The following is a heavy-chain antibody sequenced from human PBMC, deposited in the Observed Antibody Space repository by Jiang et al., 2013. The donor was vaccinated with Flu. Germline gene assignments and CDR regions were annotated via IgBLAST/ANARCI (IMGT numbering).Heavy chain of an antibody. J-gene: IGHJ6*04. CDR3: VSGGSGTNFYYGMDV. CDR1: GNSLTSYW. V-gene: IGHV5-10-1*01. CDR2: IDPSDSYI. D-gene: IGHD3-10*01. Sequence: LRISCKGSGNSLTSYWINWVRQMPGKGLEWMGRIDPSDSYINYNPSFQGHVTISGDKSISTACLQWSSLKASDTAMYYCVSGGSGTNFYYGMDVWGKGTTVTVSS.